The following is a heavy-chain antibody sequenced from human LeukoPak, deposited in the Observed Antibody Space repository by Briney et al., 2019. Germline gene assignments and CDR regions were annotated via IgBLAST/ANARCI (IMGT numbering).Heavy chain of an antibody. CDR1: GFTFSSYG. V-gene: IGHV3-30*18. J-gene: IGHJ4*02. CDR2: ISYDGSNK. Sequence: GGSLRLSCAASGFTFSSYGMHWVRQAPGKGLEWVAVISYDGSNKYYADSVKGRFTISRDNSKNTLYLQMNSLRAEDMAVYYCAKDRTGFVVAATYADYWGQGTLVTVSS. D-gene: IGHD2-15*01. CDR3: AKDRTGFVVAATYADY.